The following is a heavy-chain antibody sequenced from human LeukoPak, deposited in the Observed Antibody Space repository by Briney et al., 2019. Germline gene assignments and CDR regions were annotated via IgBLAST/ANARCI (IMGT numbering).Heavy chain of an antibody. CDR3: ARGGANDQYDYSGFYTRYFDY. CDR1: GFTFSSYA. V-gene: IGHV3-30-3*01. J-gene: IGHJ4*02. CDR2: ISYDGSKK. Sequence: GGSLRLSCAASGFTFSSYAIDWVRQAPGKGLEWVALISYDGSKKYYAESVKGRFTISRDNSKNTLDLQMTSLRAEDTAVYYCARGGANDQYDYSGFYTRYFDYWGQGTLVTVSS. D-gene: IGHD3-22*01.